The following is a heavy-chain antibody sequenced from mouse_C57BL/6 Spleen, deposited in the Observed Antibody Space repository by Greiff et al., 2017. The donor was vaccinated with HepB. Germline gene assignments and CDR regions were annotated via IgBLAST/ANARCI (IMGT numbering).Heavy chain of an antibody. CDR3: ARVDYSNYRCDY. CDR1: GFTFSSYG. D-gene: IGHD2-5*01. Sequence: DVKLVESGGDLVKPGGSLKLSCAASGFTFSSYGMSWVRQTPDKRLEWVATISSGGSYTYYPDSVKGRFTISRDNAKHTLYLQMSSLKSEDTAMYYCARVDYSNYRCDYWGQGTTLTVSS. J-gene: IGHJ2*01. CDR2: ISSGGSYT. V-gene: IGHV5-6*02.